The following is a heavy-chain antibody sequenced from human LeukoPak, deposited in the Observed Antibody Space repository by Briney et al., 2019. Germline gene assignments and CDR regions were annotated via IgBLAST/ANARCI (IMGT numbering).Heavy chain of an antibody. V-gene: IGHV4-59*01. D-gene: IGHD5-18*01. CDR2: ISYSGST. CDR1: GGSISSYY. Sequence: TSETLSLTCTASGGSISSYYWSWIRQPPGKGLEWIGYISYSGSTNYNPSLKSRVTISVDTSKNQFSLKLSSVTAADTAVYYCARGSSGYSYGWGQGTLVTVSS. CDR3: ARGSSGYSYG. J-gene: IGHJ4*02.